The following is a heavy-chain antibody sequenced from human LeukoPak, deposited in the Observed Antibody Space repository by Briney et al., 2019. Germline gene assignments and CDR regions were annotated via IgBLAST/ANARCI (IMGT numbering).Heavy chain of an antibody. CDR2: FDPEQGET. CDR3: ATEGRGANYWYFDL. CDR1: GYSLAELS. Sequence: ASVKVSCKVSGYSLAELSMHWVRQASGKGLEWMGGFDPEQGETIYAQKFQGRVTLTEDTSRDTVYMDLSSLTYEDTAVYYCATEGRGANYWYFDLWGRGTLVTVSS. V-gene: IGHV1-24*01. D-gene: IGHD3-10*01. J-gene: IGHJ2*01.